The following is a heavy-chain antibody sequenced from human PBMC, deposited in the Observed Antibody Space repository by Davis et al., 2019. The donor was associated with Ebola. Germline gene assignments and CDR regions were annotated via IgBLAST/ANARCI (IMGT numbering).Heavy chain of an antibody. CDR1: GYTLNRHG. V-gene: IGHV1-18*01. D-gene: IGHD6-19*01. J-gene: IGHJ4*02. CDR2: INAYNGHT. Sequence: AAPVKVSCKASGYTLNRHGIRWVRQAPGTGLEGMGWINAYNGHTNYSQKFQGRLTLTTDTSTSTVYMELRSLTSDDTAEYYCARGRNGGWDFDYWGQGTRVTVSS. CDR3: ARGRNGGWDFDY.